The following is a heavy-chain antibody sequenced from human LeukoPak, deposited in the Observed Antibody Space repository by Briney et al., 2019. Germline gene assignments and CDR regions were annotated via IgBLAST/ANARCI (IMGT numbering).Heavy chain of an antibody. D-gene: IGHD2-15*01. V-gene: IGHV4-4*02. CDR1: GGSISSSNW. J-gene: IGHJ3*02. CDR3: ARRMKLAAKGDAFDI. Sequence: SETLSLTCAVSGGSISSSNWWSWVRQPPGKGLEWIGEIYHSGSTNYNPSLKSRVTISVDASRNHFSLKLNSVTAADTAVYYCARRMKLAAKGDAFDIWGQGTMVTVSS. CDR2: IYHSGST.